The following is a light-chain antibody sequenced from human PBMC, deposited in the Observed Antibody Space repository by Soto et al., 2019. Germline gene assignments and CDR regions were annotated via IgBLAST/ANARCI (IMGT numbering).Light chain of an antibody. CDR3: HQYNNWPRT. J-gene: IGKJ1*01. CDR2: GAS. Sequence: EIVMTQSPATLSVSPGERATLSCRASQSVSSNLAWYQQKPGQAPRLLIYGASSRATGIPDRFSGSGSGTEFTLTISSLQSEDFAVYCCHQYNNWPRTFGQGTQVEIK. V-gene: IGKV3D-15*01. CDR1: QSVSSN.